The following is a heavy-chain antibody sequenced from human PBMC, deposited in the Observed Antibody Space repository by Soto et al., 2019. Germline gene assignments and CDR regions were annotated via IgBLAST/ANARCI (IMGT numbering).Heavy chain of an antibody. J-gene: IGHJ4*02. V-gene: IGHV3-64D*06. CDR3: VKGRADYYYDSSGYYPPTAY. CDR1: GFTFSSYA. Sequence: PGGSLRLSCSASGFTFSSYAMHWVRQAPGKGLEYVSAISSNGGSTYYADSVKGRFTISRDNSKNTLYLQMSSLRAEDTAVYYCVKGRADYYYDSSGYYPPTAYWGQGTLVTAPQ. CDR2: ISSNGGST. D-gene: IGHD3-22*01.